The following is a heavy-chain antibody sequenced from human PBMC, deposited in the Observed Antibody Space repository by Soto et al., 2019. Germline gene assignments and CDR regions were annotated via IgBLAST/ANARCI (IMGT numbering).Heavy chain of an antibody. CDR3: ARGDCSSTSCYLSSYYYYYMDV. J-gene: IGHJ6*03. CDR2: IYYSGST. D-gene: IGHD2-2*01. Sequence: SETLSLTCTVSGGSISSYYWSWIRQPPGKGLEWVVYIYYSGSTNYNPSLKSRVTISVDTSKNQFSLKLSSVTAADTAVYYCARGDCSSTSCYLSSYYYYYMDVWGKGTTVTVSS. V-gene: IGHV4-59*01. CDR1: GGSISSYY.